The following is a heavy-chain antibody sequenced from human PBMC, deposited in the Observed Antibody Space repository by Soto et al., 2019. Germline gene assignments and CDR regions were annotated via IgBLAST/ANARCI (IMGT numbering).Heavy chain of an antibody. D-gene: IGHD3-10*01. CDR2: IYNSGST. CDR3: ARGITMVRGVGLFYFDY. V-gene: IGHV4-31*03. CDR1: GGSISSGDYY. Sequence: QVQLQESDPGLVKPSQTLSLTCTVSGGSISSGDYYWNWIRQHPGKGLEWIGYIYNSGSTYYNPSLKSRATISEDTSKNQFSLKLSSVTAADTAVYYCARGITMVRGVGLFYFDYWGQGTLVTLSS. J-gene: IGHJ4*02.